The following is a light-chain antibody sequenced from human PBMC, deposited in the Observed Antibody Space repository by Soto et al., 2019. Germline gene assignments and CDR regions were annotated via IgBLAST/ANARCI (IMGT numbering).Light chain of an antibody. CDR3: SSYASSSTYV. CDR1: SSDVGAYNY. V-gene: IGLV2-14*01. Sequence: QSALTQPASVSGSPGQSITISCTGTSSDVGAYNYVSWYQQHPGKAPKLMIYDVSNRPSGVSNRCSGSKSGNSASLTISGLQAEDEDDYYCSSYASSSTYVFGTGTKLTVL. CDR2: DVS. J-gene: IGLJ1*01.